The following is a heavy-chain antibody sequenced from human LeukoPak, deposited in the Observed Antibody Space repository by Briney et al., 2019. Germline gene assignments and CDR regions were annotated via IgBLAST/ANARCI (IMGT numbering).Heavy chain of an antibody. D-gene: IGHD6-13*01. CDR2: IDYTGSS. V-gene: IGHV4-59*01. Sequence: SETLSLTCTVSGGAISSYYWSWVRQPPGKGLEWIGYIDYTGSSNYNPSLKSRVTISVDTSKNQFSLKLSSVTAADTAVYYCARRSPGIAAAVYFDYWGQGTLVTVSS. CDR3: ARRSPGIAAAVYFDY. J-gene: IGHJ4*02. CDR1: GGAISSYY.